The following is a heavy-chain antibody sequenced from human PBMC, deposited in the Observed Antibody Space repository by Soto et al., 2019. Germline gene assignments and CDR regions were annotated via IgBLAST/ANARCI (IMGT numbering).Heavy chain of an antibody. D-gene: IGHD3-16*02. J-gene: IGHJ4*02. CDR3: ARAGNPLFGGVIVYFDY. CDR2: ISSSSSYI. CDR1: GFTFSSYS. Sequence: GESLKISCAASGFTFSSYSMNWVRQAPGKGLEWVSSISSSSSYIYYADSVKGRFTISRDNAKNSLYLQMNSLRAEDTAVYYCARAGNPLFGGVIVYFDYWGQGTLVTVSS. V-gene: IGHV3-21*01.